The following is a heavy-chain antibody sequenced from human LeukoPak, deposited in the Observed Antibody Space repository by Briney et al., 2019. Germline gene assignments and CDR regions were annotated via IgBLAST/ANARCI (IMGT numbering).Heavy chain of an antibody. D-gene: IGHD5-24*01. CDR3: ARVRDGYNDAYDI. CDR1: GGTFSSYA. V-gene: IGHV1-2*02. Sequence: ASVKVSCKASGGTFSSYAISWVRQAPGQGLEWMGWINPNSGGTNYAQKFQGRVTMTRDTSTSTVYMELSSLKSEDTAVYYCARVRDGYNDAYDIWGQGTMVTVSS. J-gene: IGHJ3*02. CDR2: INPNSGGT.